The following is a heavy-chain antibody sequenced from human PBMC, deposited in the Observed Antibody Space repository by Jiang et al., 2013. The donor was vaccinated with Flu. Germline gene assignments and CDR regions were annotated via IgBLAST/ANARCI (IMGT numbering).Heavy chain of an antibody. V-gene: IGHV4-4*02. CDR1: GGSISSSNW. CDR3: ARGYCSSTSCYGPFDP. Sequence: GLVKPSGTLSLTCAVSGGSISSSNWWSWVRQHPGKGLEWIGYIYYSGSTYYNPSLKSRVTISVDTSKNQFSLKLSSVTAADTAVYYCARGYCSSTSCYGPFDPWGQGTLVTVSS. CDR2: IYYSGST. J-gene: IGHJ5*02. D-gene: IGHD2-2*01.